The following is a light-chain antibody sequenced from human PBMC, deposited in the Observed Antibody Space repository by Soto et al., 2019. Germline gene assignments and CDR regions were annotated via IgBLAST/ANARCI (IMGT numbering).Light chain of an antibody. Sequence: DTVMTQSPLSLPVTPGEPASISCRSSQSLLHTNGYNYLDWYLQKPGQSPQLLIYLGSNRASGVPDRFSGSGSGTDFTLKISRVEAEDVGVYYCMQALQTPCLFGQGTNVQIK. CDR1: QSLLHTNGYNY. V-gene: IGKV2-28*01. J-gene: IGKJ1*01. CDR3: MQALQTPCL. CDR2: LGS.